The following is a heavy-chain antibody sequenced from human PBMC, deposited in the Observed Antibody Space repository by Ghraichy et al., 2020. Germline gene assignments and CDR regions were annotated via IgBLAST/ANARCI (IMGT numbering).Heavy chain of an antibody. CDR3: ARGRGLGTTPHDVFDI. CDR1: GGPITSYY. CDR2: IYYGENT. V-gene: IGHV4-59*01. Sequence: SETLSLTCPVSGGPITSYYWSWIRQSPGKRLEWIGYIYYGENTKYNPSLNSRVTISVDTSKNQLSLQLTSVTAADTAVYYCARGRGLGTTPHDVFDIWGQGTMVTVSS. D-gene: IGHD3-16*01. J-gene: IGHJ3*02.